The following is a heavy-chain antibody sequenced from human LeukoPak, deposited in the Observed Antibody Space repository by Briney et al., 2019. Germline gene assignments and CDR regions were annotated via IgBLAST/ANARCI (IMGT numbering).Heavy chain of an antibody. CDR1: GFTFSSYS. V-gene: IGHV3-21*01. CDR3: AREVHRQWRDY. D-gene: IGHD6-19*01. CDR2: ISSSSSYI. Sequence: NPGRSLRLSCAASGFTFSSYSMNWVRQAPGKGLEWVSSISSSSSYIYYADSVKGRFTISRDNAKNSLYLQMNSLRAEDTAVYYCAREVHRQWRDYWGQGTLVTVSS. J-gene: IGHJ4*02.